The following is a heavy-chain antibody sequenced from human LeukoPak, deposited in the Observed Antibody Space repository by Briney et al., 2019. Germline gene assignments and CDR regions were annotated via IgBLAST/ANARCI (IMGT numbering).Heavy chain of an antibody. D-gene: IGHD3-22*01. Sequence: GGSLRLSCAASGFTFSDYAMSWVRQAPGKGLEWVPAISGTGGSTWYADSVKGRVTISRDNSKNTLYLQMNSLRAEDTAVYYCAKDSYDSSGSRYDYWGQGTLVTVSS. CDR3: AKDSYDSSGSRYDY. J-gene: IGHJ4*02. CDR1: GFTFSDYA. CDR2: ISGTGGST. V-gene: IGHV3-23*01.